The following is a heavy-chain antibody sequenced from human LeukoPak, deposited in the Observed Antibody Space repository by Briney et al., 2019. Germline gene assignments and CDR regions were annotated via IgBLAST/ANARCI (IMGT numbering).Heavy chain of an antibody. CDR2: INWNGGST. J-gene: IGHJ4*02. Sequence: PGGSLRLSCAASGFTLDDYGMSWVRHAPGKGLEWVSGINWNGGSTVYADSVKGRFTISRDKGKNSPYLQMNSLRAEDTALYYCARSVGYSSSWYVGYFDYWGQGTLVTVSS. D-gene: IGHD6-13*01. V-gene: IGHV3-20*04. CDR3: ARSVGYSSSWYVGYFDY. CDR1: GFTLDDYG.